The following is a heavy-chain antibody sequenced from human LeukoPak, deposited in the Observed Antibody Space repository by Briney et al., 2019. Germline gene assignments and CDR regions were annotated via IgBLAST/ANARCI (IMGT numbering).Heavy chain of an antibody. V-gene: IGHV5-51*01. CDR3: ARRFPSEVFFDS. D-gene: IGHD3-10*02. CDR2: IYPGDSDT. CDR1: GYSFTNYW. Sequence: GESLKISCMGSGYSFTNYWIGWVRQMPGKGLELMGIIYPGDSDTRYSPSFQCQITISTDKSISIAYLRWSSLKASDTAMYYCARRFPSEVFFDSWGQGTPVIVSS. J-gene: IGHJ5*01.